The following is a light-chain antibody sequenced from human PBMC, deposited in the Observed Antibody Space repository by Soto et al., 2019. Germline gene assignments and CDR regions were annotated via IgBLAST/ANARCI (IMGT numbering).Light chain of an antibody. CDR1: QSIRTY. CDR3: QQSYSTPRT. V-gene: IGKV1-39*01. Sequence: DIQMTQSPASLSASVGDRITITCRASQSIRTYLNWYQQRPGKAPNVLIYAASSLLSGVPSRFSGSGSGTDFTLTISNLQPEDFATYYCQQSYSTPRTFGQGTKVDIK. CDR2: AAS. J-gene: IGKJ1*01.